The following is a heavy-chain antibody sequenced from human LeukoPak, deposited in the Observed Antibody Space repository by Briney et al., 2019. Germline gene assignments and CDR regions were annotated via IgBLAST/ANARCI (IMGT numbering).Heavy chain of an antibody. CDR2: IYTSGST. CDR3: ARDDGLWSRGTVYYMDV. D-gene: IGHD4/OR15-4a*01. CDR1: GGSISSYY. V-gene: IGHV4-4*07. Sequence: SETLSLTCTVSGGSISSYYWSWIRQPAGKGLEWIGRIYTSGSTNYNPSLKSRVTISVDKSKNQFSLKLSSVTAADTAVYYCARDDGLWSRGTVYYMDVWGKGTTVTVSS. J-gene: IGHJ6*03.